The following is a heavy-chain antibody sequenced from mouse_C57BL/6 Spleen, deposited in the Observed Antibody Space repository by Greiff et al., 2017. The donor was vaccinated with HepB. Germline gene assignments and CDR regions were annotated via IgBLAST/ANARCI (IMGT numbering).Heavy chain of an antibody. V-gene: IGHV2-5*01. D-gene: IGHD1-1*01. J-gene: IGHJ4*01. CDR1: GFSLTSYG. CDR3: AKSLYGSSYHYYAMDY. Sequence: VQLQESGPGLVQPSQSLSITCTVSGFSLTSYGVHWVRQSPGKGLEWLGVIWRGGSTDYNAAFMSRLSITKDNSKSQVFFKMNSLQADDTAIYYCAKSLYGSSYHYYAMDYWGQGTSVTVSS. CDR2: IWRGGST.